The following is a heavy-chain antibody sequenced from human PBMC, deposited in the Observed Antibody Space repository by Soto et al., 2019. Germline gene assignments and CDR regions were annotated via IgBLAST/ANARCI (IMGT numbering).Heavy chain of an antibody. V-gene: IGHV4-34*01. D-gene: IGHD5-12*01. J-gene: IGHJ3*02. Sequence: PSETLSLTCAVYGGSFSGYDWSWIRQPPGKGLEWIGEINHSGSTNYNPSLKSRVTISVDTSKNQFSLKLSSVTAADTAVYYCARAHSGYHDAFDIWGQGTMVTVSS. CDR3: ARAHSGYHDAFDI. CDR2: INHSGST. CDR1: GGSFSGYD.